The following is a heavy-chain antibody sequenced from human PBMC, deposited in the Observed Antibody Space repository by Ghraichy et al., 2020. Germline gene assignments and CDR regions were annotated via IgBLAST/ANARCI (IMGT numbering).Heavy chain of an antibody. CDR2: IHWSGGTT. D-gene: IGHD1-26*01. J-gene: IGHJ5*02. Sequence: GESLNISCAASGFNFDDYGMSWVRQVPGKGLEWVSSIHWSGGTTAYAASVKGRFTISRDNAKNSLYLQMNSLRAEDTALYHCARAGGSYGIEYNWFDPWGQGTLVTVSS. CDR3: ARAGGSYGIEYNWFDP. V-gene: IGHV3-20*01. CDR1: GFNFDDYG.